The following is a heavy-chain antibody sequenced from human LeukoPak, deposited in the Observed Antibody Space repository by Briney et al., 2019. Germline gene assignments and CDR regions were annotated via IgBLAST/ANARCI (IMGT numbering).Heavy chain of an antibody. J-gene: IGHJ4*02. CDR1: GGSFSGYY. CDR2: INHSGST. CDR3: ARGLAATPRD. V-gene: IGHV4-34*01. D-gene: IGHD6-13*01. Sequence: SETLSLTCAVYGGSFSGYYWSWIRQPPGKGLEWIGEINHSGSTNYNPSLESRVTISVDTSKNQFSLKLSSVTAADTAVYYCARGLAATPRDWGQGTLVTVSS.